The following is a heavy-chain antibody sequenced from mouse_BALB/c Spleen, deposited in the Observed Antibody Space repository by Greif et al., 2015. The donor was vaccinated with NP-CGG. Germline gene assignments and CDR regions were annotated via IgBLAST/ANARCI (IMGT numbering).Heavy chain of an antibody. V-gene: IGHV1-54*01. CDR1: GYAFTNYL. Sequence: LMESGAELVRPGTSVKVSCKASGYAFTNYLIEWVKQRPGQGLEWIGVINPGSGGTNYNEKFKGKATLTADKSSSTAYMQLSSLTSDDSAVYFCARSYDGYYDYAMDYWGQGTSVTVSS. CDR2: INPGSGGT. J-gene: IGHJ4*01. CDR3: ARSYDGYYDYAMDY. D-gene: IGHD2-3*01.